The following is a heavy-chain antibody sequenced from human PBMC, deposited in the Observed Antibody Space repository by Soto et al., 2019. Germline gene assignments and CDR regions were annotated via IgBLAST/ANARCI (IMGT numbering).Heavy chain of an antibody. CDR2: INHSGST. CDR3: ARHFNYDFWSGYYYFDY. CDR1: GVSFSGYY. D-gene: IGHD3-3*01. V-gene: IGHV4-34*01. Sequence: SQTLSLTCAVSGVSFSGYYWSWIRQPPGKGLEWIGEINHSGSTNYNPSLKLRVTISVDTSKNQFSLKLSSVTAADTAVYYCARHFNYDFWSGYYYFDYWGQGTLVTVSS. J-gene: IGHJ4*02.